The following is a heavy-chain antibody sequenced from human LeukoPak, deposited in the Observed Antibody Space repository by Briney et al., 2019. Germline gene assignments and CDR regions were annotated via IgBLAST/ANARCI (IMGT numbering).Heavy chain of an antibody. CDR3: ARDSRDGYNYHYYYGMDV. CDR1: GYTFTSYY. CDR2: INPSGGST. J-gene: IGHJ6*02. V-gene: IGHV1-46*01. D-gene: IGHD5-24*01. Sequence: ASVKVSCKASGYTFTSYYMHWVRQAPGQGLEWMGIINPSGGSTSYAQKFQGRVTMTRDTSTSTVYMELSSLRSGDTAVYYCARDSRDGYNYHYYYGMDVWGQGTTVTVSS.